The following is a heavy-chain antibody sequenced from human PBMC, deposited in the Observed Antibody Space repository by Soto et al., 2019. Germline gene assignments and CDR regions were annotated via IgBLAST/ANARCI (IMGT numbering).Heavy chain of an antibody. CDR2: IYHSGST. D-gene: IGHD3-10*01. Sequence: SETLSLTCAVSGGSISSGGYSWSWIRQPPGKGLERIGYIYHSGSTYYNPSLKSRVTISVDRSKNQFSLKLSSVTAADTAVYYCARAYGSGSYRLYYFDYWGQGTLVTVSS. J-gene: IGHJ4*02. CDR3: ARAYGSGSYRLYYFDY. CDR1: GGSISSGGYS. V-gene: IGHV4-30-2*01.